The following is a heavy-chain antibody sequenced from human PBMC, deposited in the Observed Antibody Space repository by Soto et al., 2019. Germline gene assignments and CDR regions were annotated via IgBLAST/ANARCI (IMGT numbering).Heavy chain of an antibody. J-gene: IGHJ4*02. D-gene: IGHD2-15*01. CDR2: IWYDGSNK. V-gene: IGHV3-33*08. Sequence: VQLLESGGGLVQPGGSLRLSCAASGFTFSSYAMSWVRQAPGKGLEWVAVIWYDGSNKYYADSVKGRFTISRDNSKNTLYLQMNSLRAEDTAVYYCARGGGRGYCSGGSCYFDYWGQGTLVTVSS. CDR1: GFTFSSYA. CDR3: ARGGGRGYCSGGSCYFDY.